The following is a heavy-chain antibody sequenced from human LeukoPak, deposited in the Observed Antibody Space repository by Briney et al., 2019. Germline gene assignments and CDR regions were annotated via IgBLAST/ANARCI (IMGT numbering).Heavy chain of an antibody. J-gene: IGHJ4*02. CDR1: SGSISSHY. CDR2: IYYSGST. V-gene: IGHV4-59*11. CDR3: ARGGGYYGSGSYYNGVFDY. Sequence: SETLSLTCTVSSGSISSHYWSWIRQPPGKGLEWIGYIYYSGSTNYNPSLKSRVTISVDTSQNQFSLKLSSVTAADTAVYYCARGGGYYGSGSYYNGVFDYWGQGTLVTVSS. D-gene: IGHD3-10*01.